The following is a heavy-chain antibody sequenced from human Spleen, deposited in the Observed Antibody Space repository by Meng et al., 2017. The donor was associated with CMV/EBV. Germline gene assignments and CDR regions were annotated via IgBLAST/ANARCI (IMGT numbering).Heavy chain of an antibody. CDR3: ARDDRLDASSWY. CDR1: GGSISSSSHY. Sequence: GSLRLSCSVTGGSISSSSHYWGWIRQPPGKGLEWIASIYYSGSTYYNPSLKSRVTISVDTSKNQFSLKLSSVTAADTAVYFCARDDRLDASSWYWGQGTLVTVSS. CDR2: IYYSGST. J-gene: IGHJ4*02. V-gene: IGHV4-39*07. D-gene: IGHD6-13*01.